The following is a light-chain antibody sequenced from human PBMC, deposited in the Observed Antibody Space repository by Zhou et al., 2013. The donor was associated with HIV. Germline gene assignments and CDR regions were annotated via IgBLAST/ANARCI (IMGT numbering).Light chain of an antibody. CDR2: KAS. CDR3: QQYNSYST. CDR1: QSISSW. V-gene: IGKV1-5*03. Sequence: DIQLTQSPPFVSASVGDRVTITCRASQSISSWLAWYQQKPGKAPKLLIYKASSLESGVPSRFSGSGSGTEFTLTISSLQPDDFATYYCQQYNSYSTFGQGTKVEIK. J-gene: IGKJ1*01.